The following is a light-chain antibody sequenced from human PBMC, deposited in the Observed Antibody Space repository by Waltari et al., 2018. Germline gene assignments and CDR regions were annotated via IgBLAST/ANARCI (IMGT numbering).Light chain of an antibody. Sequence: QSALTQPASVSGSPGQSITISCTGTSSDVGGYNYVSWYQQHPGKPPKLMIYDVSNRPSGVSNRFAGSNDGNTASLTISGLQAEDEADYYCSSYISSSTLELFGGGTSLTVL. J-gene: IGLJ2*01. V-gene: IGLV2-14*03. CDR3: SSYISSSTLEL. CDR2: DVS. CDR1: SSDVGGYNY.